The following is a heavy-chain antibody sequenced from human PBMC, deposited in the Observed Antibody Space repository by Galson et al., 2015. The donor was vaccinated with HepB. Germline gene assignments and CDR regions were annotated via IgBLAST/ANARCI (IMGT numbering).Heavy chain of an antibody. Sequence: SLRLSCAASGFSVSSNYMSWVRQAPGEGLEWVSVVYTGGTKNYADSGKGRFNIFRGDSKNTVNLQMNNLRGEDTALYYCWREGRGYSFEHWGQGTTVTVSS. CDR1: GFSVSSNY. CDR3: WREGRGYSFEH. J-gene: IGHJ6*02. D-gene: IGHD5-18*01. CDR2: VYTGGTK. V-gene: IGHV3-53*01.